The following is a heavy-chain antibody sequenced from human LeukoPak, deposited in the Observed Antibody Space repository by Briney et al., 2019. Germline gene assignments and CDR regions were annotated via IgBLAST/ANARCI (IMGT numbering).Heavy chain of an antibody. D-gene: IGHD3-10*01. Sequence: HPGGSLRLSCAASGFTFSNYWTTWVRQAPGKGLQWVASIRQDANVKYYVDSVRGRFTISRDNAENSLHLQMNGLRAEDTAMYYCARWAADSGIYYIASWGQGSLVTVSS. J-gene: IGHJ4*02. CDR3: ARWAADSGIYYIAS. V-gene: IGHV3-7*01. CDR1: GFTFSNYW. CDR2: IRQDANVK.